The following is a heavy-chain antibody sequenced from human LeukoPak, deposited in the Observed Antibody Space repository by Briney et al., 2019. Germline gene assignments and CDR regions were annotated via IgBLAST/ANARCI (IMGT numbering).Heavy chain of an antibody. D-gene: IGHD3-22*01. CDR1: GYPFTRYG. Sequence: ASVKVSCKASGYPFTRYGISWVRQAPGQGLEWMGGIIPIFGTANYAQKFQGRVTITADESTSTAYMELSSLRSEDTAVYYCARDPDYYDSSGYQTTHGMDVWGQGTTVTVSS. V-gene: IGHV1-69*13. J-gene: IGHJ6*02. CDR3: ARDPDYYDSSGYQTTHGMDV. CDR2: IIPIFGTA.